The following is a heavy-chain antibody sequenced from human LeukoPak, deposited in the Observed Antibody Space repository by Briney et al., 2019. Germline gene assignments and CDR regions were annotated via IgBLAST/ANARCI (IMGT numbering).Heavy chain of an antibody. CDR1: GYTFSTYG. Sequence: GASVKVSCKASGYTFSTYGITWVRQAPGQGLEWMGWISAYNGNTNYAQKFQGRVAMTTDTSTSTGYMEVRSLRSDDTAVSYCARAVTTSSSTPDYWGQGTLVTVPS. CDR3: ARAVTTSSSTPDY. J-gene: IGHJ4*02. CDR2: ISAYNGNT. D-gene: IGHD6-6*01. V-gene: IGHV1-18*01.